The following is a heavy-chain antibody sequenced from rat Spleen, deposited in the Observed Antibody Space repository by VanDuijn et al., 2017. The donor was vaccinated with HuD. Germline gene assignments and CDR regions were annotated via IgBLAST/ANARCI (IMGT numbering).Heavy chain of an antibody. CDR1: GFTLTRYH. CDR2: IWGDGST. Sequence: QVQLKESGPGLVQPSQTLSLTCTVSGFTLTRYHVHWVRQPPGKGLEWMGGIWGDGSTNYNSALKSRLSISRDTSKNQVFLKMNSLQTDDTGTYYCTIHPRYWGQGVMVTVSS. J-gene: IGHJ2*01. D-gene: IGHD3-1*01. V-gene: IGHV2-32*01. CDR3: TIHPRY.